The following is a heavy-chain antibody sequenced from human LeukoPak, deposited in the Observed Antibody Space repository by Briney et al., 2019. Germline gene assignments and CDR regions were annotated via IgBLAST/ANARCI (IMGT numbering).Heavy chain of an antibody. CDR3: ARLEVGASYYYHYGMDV. V-gene: IGHV1-18*01. Sequence: ASVKVSCKASGYTFTSYGISWVRQAPGQGLEWMGWISAYNGNTNYAQKLQGRVTMTTDTSTSTAYMELRSLRSDDTAVYYCARLEVGASYYYHYGMDVWGQGTTVTVSS. CDR1: GYTFTSYG. D-gene: IGHD1-26*01. J-gene: IGHJ6*02. CDR2: ISAYNGNT.